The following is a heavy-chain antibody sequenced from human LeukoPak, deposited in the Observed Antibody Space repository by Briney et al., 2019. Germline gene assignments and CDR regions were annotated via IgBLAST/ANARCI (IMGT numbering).Heavy chain of an antibody. Sequence: GGSLRLSCAASGFTFSSYIMNWVRQAPGKGLEWVSAINAGGSTFHTDSVRGRFTVSRDNSKNTLYLQMNSLRVEDTAVYYCAKDHRDWGSFFDYWGQGTLVTVSS. D-gene: IGHD2-21*02. CDR2: INAGGST. J-gene: IGHJ4*02. CDR1: GFTFSSYI. CDR3: AKDHRDWGSFFDY. V-gene: IGHV3-23*01.